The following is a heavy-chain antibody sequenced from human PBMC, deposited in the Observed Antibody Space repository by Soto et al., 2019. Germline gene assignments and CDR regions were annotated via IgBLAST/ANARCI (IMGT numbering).Heavy chain of an antibody. V-gene: IGHV3-23*01. CDR2: ISVSGGST. CDR1: GFTFSSYA. D-gene: IGHD2-8*01. Sequence: GGSLRLSCAASGFTFSSYAMSWVRQAPGKGLEWVSAISVSGGSTYYADSVKGRFTISRDNSKNTLYLQMNSLRAEDTAVYYCATDDFGNVLMVTYYFDYWGQGTLVTVSS. J-gene: IGHJ4*02. CDR3: ATDDFGNVLMVTYYFDY.